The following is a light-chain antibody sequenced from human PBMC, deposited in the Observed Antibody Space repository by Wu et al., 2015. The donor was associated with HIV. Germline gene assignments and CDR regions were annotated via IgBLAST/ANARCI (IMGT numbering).Light chain of an antibody. CDR2: GAS. CDR3: QQYDSSPLT. Sequence: IVMTQSPVTLSVSPGERATLSCRASQSVNNNYLAWYQQKPGQAPRLLIYGASSRATDIPARFSGSGSGTDFTLTINRLEPEDLALYYCQQYDSSPLTFGGGTKVEIQ. V-gene: IGKV3-20*01. J-gene: IGKJ4*01. CDR1: QSVNNNY.